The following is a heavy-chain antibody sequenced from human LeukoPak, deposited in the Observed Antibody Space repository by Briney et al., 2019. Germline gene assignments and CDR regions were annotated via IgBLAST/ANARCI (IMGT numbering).Heavy chain of an antibody. V-gene: IGHV1-2*02. J-gene: IGHJ3*02. CDR2: INPNSGGT. CDR3: ARGYGDYDEQLDAFDI. D-gene: IGHD4-17*01. CDR1: GYTFTGYY. Sequence: GASVKVSCKASGYTFTGYYMHWVRQAPGQGLEWMGWINPNSGGTNYAQKFQGRVTMTRDTSISTAYMELSSLRSEDTAVYYCARGYGDYDEQLDAFDIWGQGTMVTVSS.